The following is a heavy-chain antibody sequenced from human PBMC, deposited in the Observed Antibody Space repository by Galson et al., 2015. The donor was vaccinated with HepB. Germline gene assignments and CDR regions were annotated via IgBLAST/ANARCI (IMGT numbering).Heavy chain of an antibody. D-gene: IGHD6-13*01. J-gene: IGHJ4*02. CDR3: AKNSGSSWFVPYHFDS. V-gene: IGHV3-23*01. CDR1: GFTFSSYA. CDR2: ISGSGGST. Sequence: SLRLSCAASGFTFSSYAMGWVRQAPGKGLEWVSSISGSGGSTYYAGSVKGRFTISRDNSKNTLYLQMNSLRAEDTAVYYCAKNSGSSWFVPYHFDSWGQGTLVTVSS.